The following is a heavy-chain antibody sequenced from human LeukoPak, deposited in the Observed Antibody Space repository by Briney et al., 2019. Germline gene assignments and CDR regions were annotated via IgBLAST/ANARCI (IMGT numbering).Heavy chain of an antibody. J-gene: IGHJ4*02. Sequence: GRSLRLSCAASGFTFSSYAMHWVRQAPGKGLEWVAVISYDGSNKYYADSVKGRFTISRDNSKNTLYLQMNSLRAEDTAVYYCASHYDSSAYYYTDDYWGQGTLVTVSS. V-gene: IGHV3-30-3*01. CDR2: ISYDGSNK. CDR1: GFTFSSYA. D-gene: IGHD3-22*01. CDR3: ASHYDSSAYYYTDDY.